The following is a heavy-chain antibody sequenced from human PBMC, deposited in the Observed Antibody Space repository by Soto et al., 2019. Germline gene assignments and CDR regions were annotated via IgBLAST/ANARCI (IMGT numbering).Heavy chain of an antibody. J-gene: IGHJ6*03. V-gene: IGHV3-23*01. CDR3: AKTGYCSGGSCNFYFFYMDV. CDR1: GFTFTSYA. CDR2: ISGRGGST. D-gene: IGHD2-15*01. Sequence: GGSLRLSCAASGFTFTSYAMNWVRQAPGKGLEWVSAISGRGGSTYYADSVKGRFTLSRDISKNTLYLQMNSLRAEDTAVYYCAKTGYCSGGSCNFYFFYMDVWGKGTTVTVSS.